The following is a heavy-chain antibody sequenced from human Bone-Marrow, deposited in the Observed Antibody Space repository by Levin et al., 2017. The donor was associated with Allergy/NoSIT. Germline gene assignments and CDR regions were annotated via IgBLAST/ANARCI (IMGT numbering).Heavy chain of an antibody. V-gene: IGHV3-48*04. CDR2: ISSSSSTI. D-gene: IGHD6-13*01. CDR1: GFTFSSYS. CDR3: ATTGDSSSWYNWFDP. Sequence: GESLKISCAASGFTFSSYSMNWVRQAPGKGLEWVSYISSSSSTIYYADSVKGRFTISRDNAKNSLYLQMNSLRAEDTAVYDCATTGDSSSWYNWFDPWGQGTLVTVSS. J-gene: IGHJ5*02.